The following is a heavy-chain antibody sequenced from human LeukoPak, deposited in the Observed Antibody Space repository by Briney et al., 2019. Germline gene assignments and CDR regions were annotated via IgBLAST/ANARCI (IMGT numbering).Heavy chain of an antibody. Sequence: PGGSLRLSCAASGFTFSSYNMNWVRQAPGKGLEWVSSISSSSSYIYYADSVKGRFTISRDNAKNSLYLQMNSLRAEDTAVYYCARDPTGWYDGYFQHWGQGTLVTVSS. V-gene: IGHV3-21*01. CDR3: ARDPTGWYDGYFQH. D-gene: IGHD6-19*01. J-gene: IGHJ1*01. CDR1: GFTFSSYN. CDR2: ISSSSSYI.